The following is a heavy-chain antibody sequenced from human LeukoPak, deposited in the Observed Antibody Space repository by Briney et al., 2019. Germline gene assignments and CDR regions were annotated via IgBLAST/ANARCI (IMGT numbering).Heavy chain of an antibody. J-gene: IGHJ3*02. Sequence: GGSLRLSCAASGFILSNYYMSWVRQAPGKGLEWVSVIYSGGSTYYADSAKGRFTISRDNSKNTLYLQMNSLRAEDTAVYYCARHKARDSSAWYEAFDIWGQGTMVTVSS. CDR2: IYSGGST. CDR1: GFILSNYY. D-gene: IGHD6-19*01. V-gene: IGHV3-66*04. CDR3: ARHKARDSSAWYEAFDI.